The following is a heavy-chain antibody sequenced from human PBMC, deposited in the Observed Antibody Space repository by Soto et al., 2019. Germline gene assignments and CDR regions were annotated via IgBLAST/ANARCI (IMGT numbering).Heavy chain of an antibody. CDR3: VRSRQMESSNDYGVDV. Sequence: QVQLQESGSGLVKPSQSLSLTCTVSGVSLNTADTWWSWIRQSPGKGLEFIGYYHSGGSTYYDASFRSRVIISADTSNSRFSLKLSSVTAADTAVYFCVRSRQMESSNDYGVDVWGQGTTVTVSS. V-gene: IGHV4-30-4*01. D-gene: IGHD1-1*01. CDR2: YHSGGST. CDR1: GVSLNTADTW. J-gene: IGHJ6*02.